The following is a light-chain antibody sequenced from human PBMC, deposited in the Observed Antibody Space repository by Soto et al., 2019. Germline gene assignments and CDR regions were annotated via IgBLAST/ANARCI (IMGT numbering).Light chain of an antibody. J-gene: IGLJ2*01. CDR2: EVS. V-gene: IGLV2-14*01. CDR1: SSDVGGYNY. Sequence: QSALTQPASVSGSPGQSITISCNGPSSDVGGYNYVSWYQHHPGKAPKLMIYEVSNRPSGVSNRFSGSKSGNTASLTISGLQAEDEADYYCSSYTSSSTRDVVFGGGTKLPVL. CDR3: SSYTSSSTRDVV.